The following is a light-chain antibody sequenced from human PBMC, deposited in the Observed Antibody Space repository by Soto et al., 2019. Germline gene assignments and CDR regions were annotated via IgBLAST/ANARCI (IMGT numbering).Light chain of an antibody. CDR1: QSISSW. CDR3: QQYNSYSGA. CDR2: DAS. Sequence: DIQMTQSPSTLSASVGDRVTITCRASQSISSWLAWYQQKPGKAPKLLIYDASSLESGVPSRFSGSGSGTKFTLTISGLQPDDSATYYCQQYNSYSGAFGQGTKVDIK. J-gene: IGKJ1*01. V-gene: IGKV1-5*01.